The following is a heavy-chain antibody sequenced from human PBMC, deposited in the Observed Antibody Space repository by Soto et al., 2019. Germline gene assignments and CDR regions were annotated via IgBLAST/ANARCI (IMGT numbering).Heavy chain of an antibody. CDR3: ERGCYYGAWSYYNCLLNGMNV. D-gene: IGHD3-10*01. Sequence: PWGSLCLSCAASGFTFSSYAMHWVRQAPGKGREWWAVISYDGSNKYYADSVKGRFTISRDNSKNTLYLQMNTVRAEDTAVYYCERGCYYGAWSYYNCLLNGMNVWGQGTTVTVSS. J-gene: IGHJ6*02. CDR1: GFTFSSYA. CDR2: ISYDGSNK. V-gene: IGHV3-30-3*01.